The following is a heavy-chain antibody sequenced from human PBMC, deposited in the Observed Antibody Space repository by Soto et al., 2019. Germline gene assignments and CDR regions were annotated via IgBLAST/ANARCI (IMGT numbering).Heavy chain of an antibody. CDR1: GYSTSSGLY. CDR3: AIGNPDWFDP. CDR2: IYRGGIT. J-gene: IGHJ5*02. Sequence: TETLSLTCAVSGYSTSSGLYWGWIRQPPGKGLEWIGTIYRGGITYYNPSLKSRVTISIDTSKNHFSLRLSSVTATDTAVYFCAIGNPDWFDPWGQGTLVTVSS. D-gene: IGHD1-1*01. V-gene: IGHV4-38-2*01.